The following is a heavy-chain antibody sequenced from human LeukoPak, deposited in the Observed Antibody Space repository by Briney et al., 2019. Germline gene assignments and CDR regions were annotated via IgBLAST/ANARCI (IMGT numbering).Heavy chain of an antibody. CDR3: AHVPAPILYSSSLAFDI. D-gene: IGHD6-6*01. V-gene: IGHV2-5*02. Sequence: SGPTLVNPTQTLTLTCTFSGFSLSTSGVGVGWIRQPPGKALEWLALIYWDDDKRYSPSLKSRLTITKDTSKNQVVLTMTNMDPVDTATYYCAHVPAPILYSSSLAFDIWGQGTMVTVSS. J-gene: IGHJ3*02. CDR2: IYWDDDK. CDR1: GFSLSTSGVG.